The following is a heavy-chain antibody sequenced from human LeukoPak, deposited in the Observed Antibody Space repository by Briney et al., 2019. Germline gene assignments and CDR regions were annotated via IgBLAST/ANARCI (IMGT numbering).Heavy chain of an antibody. Sequence: GGSLRLSCAASGFTFSSYGMSWVRQAPGKGLEWVSAISGSGGSTYYADSVKGRFTISRDNSKNTLYLQMNSLRAEDTAVYYCAKGEYCGGDCLYFDYWGQGTLVTVSS. CDR1: GFTFSSYG. V-gene: IGHV3-23*01. CDR2: ISGSGGST. D-gene: IGHD2-21*02. J-gene: IGHJ4*02. CDR3: AKGEYCGGDCLYFDY.